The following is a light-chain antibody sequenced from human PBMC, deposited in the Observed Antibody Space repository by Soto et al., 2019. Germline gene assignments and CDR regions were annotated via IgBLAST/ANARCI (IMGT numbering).Light chain of an antibody. CDR1: QSVSSY. CDR3: QQRGNWPPT. Sequence: EIVLTQSPATLSLSPGERATLSCRASQSVSSYLAWYQQKPSQAPRLLIYDASSRATGIPARFSGSGSATDFTLTISSLEPXXFAVYYCQQRGNWPPTFGQGTKLEIK. V-gene: IGKV3-11*01. CDR2: DAS. J-gene: IGKJ2*01.